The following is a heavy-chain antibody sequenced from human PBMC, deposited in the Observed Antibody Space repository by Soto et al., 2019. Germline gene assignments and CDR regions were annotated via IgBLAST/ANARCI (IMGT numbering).Heavy chain of an antibody. J-gene: IGHJ3*02. D-gene: IGHD2-2*01. V-gene: IGHV3-13*01. CDR2: IGTAGDT. Sequence: GGSLRLSCAASGFTFSSYDMHWVRQATGKGLEWVSAIGTAGDTYYPGSVKGRFTISRENAKNSLYLQMNSLRAGDTAVYYCARALAAMPFFDAFDIWGKGTMVTVSS. CDR3: ARALAAMPFFDAFDI. CDR1: GFTFSSYD.